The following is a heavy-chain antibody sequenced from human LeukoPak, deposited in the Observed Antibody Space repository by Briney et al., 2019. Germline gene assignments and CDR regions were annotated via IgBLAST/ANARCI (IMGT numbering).Heavy chain of an antibody. CDR3: AKGYCSSTSCGGAEYFQH. D-gene: IGHD2-2*01. CDR2: IGGSGSRT. J-gene: IGHJ1*01. V-gene: IGHV3-23*01. Sequence: GGSLRLSCAASGFTFSSYAMSWVRQAPGKGLEWVSGIGGSGSRTYYADSVKGRFTISRDNSKNTLYLQMNSLTAEDTAVYYCAKGYCSSTSCGGAEYFQHWGQGTLVSVSS. CDR1: GFTFSSYA.